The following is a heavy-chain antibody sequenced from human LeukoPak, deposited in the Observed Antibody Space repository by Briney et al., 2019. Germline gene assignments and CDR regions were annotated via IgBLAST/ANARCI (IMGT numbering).Heavy chain of an antibody. CDR2: INGDGSLN. V-gene: IGHV3-7*03. CDR1: GFTFSTSW. Sequence: GGSLRLSCAASGFTFSTSWMTWVRQAPGKGLEWVANINGDGSLNGHVASVKGRFTISRDNSKNTLYLQMNSLRAEDTAVYYCAKTGVGVYYMDVWGKGTTVTVSS. CDR3: AKTGVGVYYMDV. D-gene: IGHD2-8*01. J-gene: IGHJ6*03.